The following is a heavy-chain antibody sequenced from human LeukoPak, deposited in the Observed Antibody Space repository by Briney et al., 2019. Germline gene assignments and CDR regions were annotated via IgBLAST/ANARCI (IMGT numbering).Heavy chain of an antibody. Sequence: PGGSLRLSCAASGFTFSSYGMHWVRQATGKGLEGVAFIRYDGSNKYYADSVKGRFTISRDNSKNTLYLQMNSLRAEDTAVYYCAKDGDDYLDYWGQGTLVTVSS. D-gene: IGHD7-27*01. J-gene: IGHJ4*02. CDR1: GFTFSSYG. CDR3: AKDGDDYLDY. CDR2: IRYDGSNK. V-gene: IGHV3-30*02.